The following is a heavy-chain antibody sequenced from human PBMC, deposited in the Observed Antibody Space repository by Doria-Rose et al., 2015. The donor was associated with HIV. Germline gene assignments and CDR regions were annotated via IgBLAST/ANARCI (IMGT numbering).Heavy chain of an antibody. D-gene: IGHD6-13*01. Sequence: SGPVLVKPTETLTLTCTVSGVSLSSPGMGVSWIRQPPGKALGWLANIFSDDERSYKTSLKSRLTISRGTSESQVVLTMTDIDPVDTATYYCARIKSSRWYHKYYFDFWGQGTLVIVS. V-gene: IGHV2-26*01. CDR1: GVSLSSPGMG. CDR2: IFSDDER. J-gene: IGHJ4*02. CDR3: ARIKSSRWYHKYYFDF.